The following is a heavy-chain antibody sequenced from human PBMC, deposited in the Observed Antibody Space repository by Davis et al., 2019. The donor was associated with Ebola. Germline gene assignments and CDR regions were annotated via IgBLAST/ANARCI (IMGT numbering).Heavy chain of an antibody. CDR1: AGTFSSYA. Sequence: AASVKVSCKASAGTFSSYAISWVRQAPGHGLEWMGRIIPILGIANYAQKFQGRVTITADKSTSTAYMELSSLRSEDTAVYYCARGLRDSSSWLYYYGMDVWGQGTTVTVSS. CDR2: IIPILGIA. J-gene: IGHJ6*02. CDR3: ARGLRDSSSWLYYYGMDV. D-gene: IGHD6-13*01. V-gene: IGHV1-69*04.